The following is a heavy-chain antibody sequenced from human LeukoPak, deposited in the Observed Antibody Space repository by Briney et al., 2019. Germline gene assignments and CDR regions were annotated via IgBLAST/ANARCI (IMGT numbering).Heavy chain of an antibody. CDR2: ISGSGGST. Sequence: GGSLRLSCAASGFTFSSYAMSWVRQAPGKGLEWVSAISGSGGSTYYADSVKGRFTISRDNAKNSLYLQMNSLRAEDTALYYCAKDLYSSSWYLDYWGQGTLVTVSS. CDR1: GFTFSSYA. CDR3: AKDLYSSSWYLDY. J-gene: IGHJ4*02. V-gene: IGHV3-23*01. D-gene: IGHD6-13*01.